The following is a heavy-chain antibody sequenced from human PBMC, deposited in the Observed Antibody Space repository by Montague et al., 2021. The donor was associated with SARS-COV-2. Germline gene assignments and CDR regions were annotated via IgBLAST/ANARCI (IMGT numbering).Heavy chain of an antibody. CDR3: ARDGWSTVVVVAATPGFDY. V-gene: IGHV3-30-3*01. D-gene: IGHD2-15*01. CDR1: GSTFSNYA. Sequence: SRRLSCAASGSTFSNYAMHWVRQAPGKGLEWVAVISYDGSNKYYADSVKGRFTISRDNSKSTLYLQMNSLRAEDTAVYYCARDGWSTVVVVAATPGFDYWGQGTLVTVSS. CDR2: ISYDGSNK. J-gene: IGHJ4*02.